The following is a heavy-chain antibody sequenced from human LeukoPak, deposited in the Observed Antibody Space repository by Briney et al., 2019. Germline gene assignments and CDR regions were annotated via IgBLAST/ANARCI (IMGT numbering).Heavy chain of an antibody. Sequence: SETLSLTCTVSGVSISSSNSYWGWIRQPPGKGLEWIGSIYYSGNTNYNPSLKSRVTISVDTSKNHFSLKLSSVTAADTAVYYCVTIKGLYYFYYYMDVWGKGTTVTISS. V-gene: IGHV4-39*02. J-gene: IGHJ6*03. CDR1: GVSISSSNSY. D-gene: IGHD3-10*01. CDR3: VTIKGLYYFYYYMDV. CDR2: IYYSGNT.